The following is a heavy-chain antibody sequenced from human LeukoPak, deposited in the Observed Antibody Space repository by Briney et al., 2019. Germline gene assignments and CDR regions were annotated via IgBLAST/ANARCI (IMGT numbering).Heavy chain of an antibody. CDR1: GFTFSNHE. CDR2: IRNKANSYTT. D-gene: IGHD3-10*01. J-gene: IGHJ4*02. Sequence: PGGSLRLSCAASGFTFSNHEMNWVRQAPGKGLEWVGRIRNKANSYTTEYAASVKGRFTISGDDSKNSLYLQMNSLKTEDTAVYFCACSVRGSVLDYWGQGTLVTVPS. CDR3: ACSVRGSVLDY. V-gene: IGHV3-72*01.